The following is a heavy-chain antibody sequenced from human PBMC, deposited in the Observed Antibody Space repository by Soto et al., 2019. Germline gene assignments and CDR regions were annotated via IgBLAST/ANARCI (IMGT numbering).Heavy chain of an antibody. CDR2: INHSGST. Sequence: SETLSLTCAVYGGSFSGYYWSWIRQPPGKGLEWIGEINHSGSTNYNPSLKSRVTISVDTSKNQFSLKLSSVTAADTAVYYCARGPTYDSSGYYYSPRCGMDVWGQGTTVTSP. CDR1: GGSFSGYY. V-gene: IGHV4-34*01. D-gene: IGHD3-22*01. J-gene: IGHJ6*02. CDR3: ARGPTYDSSGYYYSPRCGMDV.